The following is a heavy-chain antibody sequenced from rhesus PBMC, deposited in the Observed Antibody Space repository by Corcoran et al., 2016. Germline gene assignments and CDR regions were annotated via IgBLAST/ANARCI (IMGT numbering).Heavy chain of an antibody. V-gene: IGHV4-80*01. CDR1: GVSISSNW. J-gene: IGHJ4*01. Sequence: QVQLQESGPGLVKPSETLSLTCSVSGVSISSNWWSWIRQPPGKGLEWIGEIDGNMESTNYNPSLESRGTISKDASMNQFSLKVRSVTAADTAVYYCARGRTGVITDYWGRGVLVTASS. CDR2: IDGNMEST. CDR3: ARGRTGVITDY. D-gene: IGHD3-22*01.